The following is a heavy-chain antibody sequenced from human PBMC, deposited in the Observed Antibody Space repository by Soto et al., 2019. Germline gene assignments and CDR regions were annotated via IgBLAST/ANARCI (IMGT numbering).Heavy chain of an antibody. CDR2: MNPNSGNT. Sequence: ASVKVSCKASGYTFTSYDINWVRQATGQGLEWMGWMNPNSGNTGYAQKFQGRVTMTRNTSISTAYMELSSLRSEDTAVYYCARGADDSSGYYWFDPWGQGTLVTVSS. J-gene: IGHJ5*02. D-gene: IGHD3-22*01. CDR1: GYTFTSYD. CDR3: ARGADDSSGYYWFDP. V-gene: IGHV1-8*01.